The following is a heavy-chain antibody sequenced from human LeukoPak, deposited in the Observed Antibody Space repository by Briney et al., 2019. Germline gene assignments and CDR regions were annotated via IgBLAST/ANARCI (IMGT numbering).Heavy chain of an antibody. Sequence: SETLSLTCAVYGGSLSGYYWSWIRQPPGKGLEWIGEINHSGSTNYNPSLKSRVTISVDTSKNQFSLKLSSVTAADTAVYYCARGLSIAAAGTLPLGYWGKGTLVTVSS. J-gene: IGHJ4*02. CDR1: GGSLSGYY. CDR2: INHSGST. V-gene: IGHV4-34*01. D-gene: IGHD6-13*01. CDR3: ARGLSIAAAGTLPLGY.